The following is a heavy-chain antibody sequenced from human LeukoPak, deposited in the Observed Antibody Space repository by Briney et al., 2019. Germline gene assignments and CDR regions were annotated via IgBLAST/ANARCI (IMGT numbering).Heavy chain of an antibody. CDR1: GFSVSGYS. J-gene: IGHJ4*02. Sequence: KAGGSLRLSCAASGFSVSGYSISWIRQAPGKGPEWISYIMSGGGSTNYADSVKGRFTISRDNAKNSVALQLDGLRADDTAVYFCTRGRRGSYYAFELWGQGTLVTVSS. D-gene: IGHD3-16*01. CDR3: TRGRRGSYYAFEL. CDR2: IMSGGGST. V-gene: IGHV3-11*01.